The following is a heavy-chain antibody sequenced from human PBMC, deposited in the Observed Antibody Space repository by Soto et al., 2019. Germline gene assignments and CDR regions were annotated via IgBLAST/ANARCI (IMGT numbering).Heavy chain of an antibody. CDR3: AREVTDYGDYVGYYYYYMDV. CDR2: IKQDGSEK. D-gene: IGHD4-17*01. V-gene: IGHV3-7*01. J-gene: IGHJ6*03. Sequence: GGSLRLSCAASGFTFSSYWMSWVRQAPGKGLEWVANIKQDGSEKYYVDSVKGRFTISRDNAKNSLYLQMNSLRAEDTAVYYCAREVTDYGDYVGYYYYYMDVWGKGTTVTVSS. CDR1: GFTFSSYW.